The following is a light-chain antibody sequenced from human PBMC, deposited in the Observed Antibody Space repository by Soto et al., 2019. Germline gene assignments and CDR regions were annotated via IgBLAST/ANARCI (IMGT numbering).Light chain of an antibody. CDR3: SSYISSSTLV. CDR2: DVN. V-gene: IGLV2-14*01. J-gene: IGLJ2*01. CDR1: SSDVGGYNY. Sequence: QSALTQPASVSGSPGQSITISCTGTSSDVGGYNYVSWYQQHPGKAPKLMIYDVNNRPSGVSNRFSGSSSGNTASLTISGLQAEDEADYYCSSYISSSTLVFGGGTKVTGL.